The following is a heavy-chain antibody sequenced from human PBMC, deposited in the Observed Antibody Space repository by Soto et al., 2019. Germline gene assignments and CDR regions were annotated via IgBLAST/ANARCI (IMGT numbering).Heavy chain of an antibody. CDR1: GFIFDRYS. J-gene: IGHJ6*02. D-gene: IGHD2-15*01. V-gene: IGHV3-21*01. Sequence: LRLSCTASGFIFDRYSMNWVRQAPGKGLEWVSSISGNSSHIYFADSLKGRFTISRDNAKNSLYLQINSLRAEDTAMYYCARDRLVAATSAPPYCYYGMDVWGQGTTVTVSS. CDR3: ARDRLVAATSAPPYCYYGMDV. CDR2: ISGNSSHI.